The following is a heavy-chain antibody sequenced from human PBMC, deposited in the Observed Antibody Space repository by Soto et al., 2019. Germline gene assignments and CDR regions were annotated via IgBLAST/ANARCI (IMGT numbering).Heavy chain of an antibody. D-gene: IGHD6-13*01. CDR2: IIPIFGTA. CDR3: ARDQEQQLIKYYYGMDV. J-gene: IGHJ6*02. V-gene: IGHV1-69*01. CDR1: GGTFSSYA. Sequence: QVQLVQSGAEVKKPGSSVKVSCKASGGTFSSYAISWVRQAPGQGLEWMGGIIPIFGTANYAQKFQGRVTITADESTITAYMELSSLRSEDTAVYYCARDQEQQLIKYYYGMDVLGQGTTVTVSS.